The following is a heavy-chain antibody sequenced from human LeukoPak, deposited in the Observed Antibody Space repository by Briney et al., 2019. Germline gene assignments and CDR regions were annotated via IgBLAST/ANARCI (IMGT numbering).Heavy chain of an antibody. J-gene: IGHJ4*02. V-gene: IGHV1-69*13. CDR1: GGTFSSYA. CDR2: IIPIFGTA. CDR3: ASLQPFGVVITPTDY. D-gene: IGHD3-3*01. Sequence: SVKVSCKASGGTFSSYAISWVRQAPGQGLEWKGGIIPIFGTANYAQKFQGRVTITADESTSTAYKELSSLRSEDTAVYYCASLQPFGVVITPTDYWGQGTLVTVSS.